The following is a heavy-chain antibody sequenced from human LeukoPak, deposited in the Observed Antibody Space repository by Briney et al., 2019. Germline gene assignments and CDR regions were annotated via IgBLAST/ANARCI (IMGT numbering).Heavy chain of an antibody. J-gene: IGHJ3*02. V-gene: IGHV1-58*01. CDR3: AAYGLGHDAFDI. Sequence: ASVKVSCKASGFTFTSSAVQWVRQARGQRLEWTGWIVVGSGNTNYAQKFQERVTITRDMSTSTAYMELSSLRSEDTAVYYCAAYGLGHDAFDIWGQGTMVTVSS. CDR1: GFTFTSSA. CDR2: IVVGSGNT. D-gene: IGHD6-19*01.